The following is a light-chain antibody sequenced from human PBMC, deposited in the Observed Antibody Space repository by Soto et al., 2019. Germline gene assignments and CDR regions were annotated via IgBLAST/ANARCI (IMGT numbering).Light chain of an antibody. V-gene: IGKV3D-15*01. CDR1: QTVNNN. CDR3: QQYNNSPQT. CDR2: GAS. J-gene: IGKJ1*01. Sequence: VMTQAPATLSVSPGEGATLSCRASQTVNNNVAWYPLTDGQVPRLXIYGASTRATDILARSSCSGAGTDCTRTISSLQSEDVAEDHCQQYNNSPQTFGQGTQVDIK.